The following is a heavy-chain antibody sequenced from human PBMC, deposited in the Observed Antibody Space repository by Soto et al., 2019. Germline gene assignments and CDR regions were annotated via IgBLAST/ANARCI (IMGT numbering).Heavy chain of an antibody. Sequence: ASVKVSCKASVGTFGNFTISCVRQAPGQGLEWMGGIIPLFQTANYALKFQGRVKITADESTTTAYMELNSLRSEDTAVYYCARWSHWNPLYYSGMDVWGQGTTVTSP. D-gene: IGHD1-1*01. CDR2: IIPLFQTA. J-gene: IGHJ6*02. CDR1: VGTFGNFT. V-gene: IGHV1-69*13. CDR3: ARWSHWNPLYYSGMDV.